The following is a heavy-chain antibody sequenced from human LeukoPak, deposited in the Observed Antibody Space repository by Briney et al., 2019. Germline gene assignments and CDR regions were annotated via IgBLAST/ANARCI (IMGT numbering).Heavy chain of an antibody. J-gene: IGHJ6*02. CDR1: EFTFSTSW. D-gene: IGHD3-10*01. CDR2: ISSSGDTI. Sequence: RAGGSLRLSCTVSEFTFSTSWMNWVRQAPGKGLEWLSYISSSGDTIYYAESVKGRFTISRDNAKNSLYLQMNIVRAEDAAVYYCARDPRGMDVWGQGTTVTVSS. CDR3: ARDPRGMDV. V-gene: IGHV3-48*03.